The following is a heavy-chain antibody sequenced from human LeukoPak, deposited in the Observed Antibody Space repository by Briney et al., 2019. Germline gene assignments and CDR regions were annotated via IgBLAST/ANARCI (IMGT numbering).Heavy chain of an antibody. D-gene: IGHD6-19*01. CDR2: ISSSTSAI. J-gene: IGHJ4*02. CDR1: GFTFSSYS. Sequence: PGGSLRLSCAASGFTFSSYSFNWVRQAPGKGLEWISYISSSTSAIYYADSVKGRFTISRDNAKNSLYLQMESLRDDDTAVYYCARERLGWYKDYWGQGTLVTASS. CDR3: ARERLGWYKDY. V-gene: IGHV3-48*02.